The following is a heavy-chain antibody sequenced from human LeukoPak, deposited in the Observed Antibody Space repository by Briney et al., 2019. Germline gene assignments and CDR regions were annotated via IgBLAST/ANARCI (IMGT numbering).Heavy chain of an antibody. J-gene: IGHJ4*02. V-gene: IGHV3-74*01. CDR2: VNSVGSET. CDR3: ARGRGTSSYFEY. Sequence: GGSLRLSCAASGFTFNKYWMHWVRQAPGTGLMWVFRVNSVGSETSYADSVKGRFTISRDNAKNTLHLQMNSLRAEDTAVYYCARGRGTSSYFEYWGQGILVTVSS. D-gene: IGHD2-2*01. CDR1: GFTFNKYW.